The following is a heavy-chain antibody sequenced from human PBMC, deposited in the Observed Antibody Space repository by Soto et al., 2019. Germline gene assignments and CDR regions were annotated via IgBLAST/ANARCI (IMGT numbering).Heavy chain of an antibody. J-gene: IGHJ4*02. Sequence: GSLRLSCAASGFTFSSYAMSWVRQAPGKGLEWVSAISGSGGSTYYADSVKGRFTISRDNSKNTLYLQMNSLRAEDTAVYYCAKYIDYYDSSGPDYWGQGTLVTVSS. CDR2: ISGSGGST. D-gene: IGHD3-22*01. V-gene: IGHV3-23*01. CDR1: GFTFSSYA. CDR3: AKYIDYYDSSGPDY.